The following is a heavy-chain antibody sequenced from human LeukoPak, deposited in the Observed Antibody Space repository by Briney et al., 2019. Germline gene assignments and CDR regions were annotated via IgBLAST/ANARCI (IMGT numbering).Heavy chain of an antibody. J-gene: IGHJ4*02. Sequence: SVKVSCKASGGTFSSYAISWVRQAPGQGLEWMGGIIPIFGTANYAQKFQGRVTITADESTSTAYMELSSLRSEDTAVYYCAAPGHYYGSSGWIWGQGTLVTASS. CDR3: AAPGHYYGSSGWI. V-gene: IGHV1-69*13. D-gene: IGHD3-22*01. CDR1: GGTFSSYA. CDR2: IIPIFGTA.